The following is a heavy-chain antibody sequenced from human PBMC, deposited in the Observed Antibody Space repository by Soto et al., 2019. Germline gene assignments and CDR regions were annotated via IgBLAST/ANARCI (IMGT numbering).Heavy chain of an antibody. V-gene: IGHV3-21*01. CDR2: ISSSSSYI. CDR1: GFTFSSYS. Sequence: GGSLILSCAASGFTFSSYSMNWVRQAPGKGLEWVSSISSSSSYIYYADSVKGRFTISRANAKNSLYLQMNSLRAEDTAVYYCARNSLNYYDSSGYQHWGQGTLVRVYS. CDR3: ARNSLNYYDSSGYQH. J-gene: IGHJ4*02. D-gene: IGHD3-22*01.